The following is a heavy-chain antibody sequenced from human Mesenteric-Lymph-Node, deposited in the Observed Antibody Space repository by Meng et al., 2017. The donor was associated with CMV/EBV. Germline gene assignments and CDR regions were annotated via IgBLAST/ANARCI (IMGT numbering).Heavy chain of an antibody. CDR3: ARDVLLWFGESSQINWFDP. V-gene: IGHV1-8*01. J-gene: IGHJ5*02. CDR1: FTSYD. Sequence: FTSYDINWVRQATGQGLEWMGWMHPNSGNTGYAQKFQGRVTMTRNTSISTAYMELSSLRSEDTAVYYCARDVLLWFGESSQINWFDPWGQGTLVTVSS. CDR2: MHPNSGNT. D-gene: IGHD3-10*01.